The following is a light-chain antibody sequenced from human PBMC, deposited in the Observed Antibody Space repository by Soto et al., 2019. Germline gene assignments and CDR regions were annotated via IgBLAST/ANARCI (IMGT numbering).Light chain of an antibody. CDR1: QSVSIN. CDR3: QQYNYWPPGT. V-gene: IGKV3-15*01. J-gene: IGKJ1*01. CDR2: GAS. Sequence: EIVMTQSPATLSVSPGEGATLSCRASQSVSINFAWYQHKPGQAPRLLIFGASTRATGIPARFSGSGSGTQFTLPISSLQSEDFAVYYCQQYNYWPPGTFGQGTKVEV.